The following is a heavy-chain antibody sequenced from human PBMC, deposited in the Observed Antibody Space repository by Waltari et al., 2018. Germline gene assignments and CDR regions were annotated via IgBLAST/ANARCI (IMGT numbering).Heavy chain of an antibody. CDR3: ARGSKGYYYDSSGRRNGDLDY. J-gene: IGHJ4*02. CDR1: GGSFSGYY. V-gene: IGHV4-34*01. D-gene: IGHD3-22*01. Sequence: QVQLQQWGAGLLKPSETLSLTCAVYGGSFSGYYWSWIRQPPGKGLEWIGEINHSGSTNDHPSLKSRVTISVDTSKNQFSLKLSSVTAADTAVYYCARGSKGYYYDSSGRRNGDLDYWGQGTLVTVSS. CDR2: INHSGST.